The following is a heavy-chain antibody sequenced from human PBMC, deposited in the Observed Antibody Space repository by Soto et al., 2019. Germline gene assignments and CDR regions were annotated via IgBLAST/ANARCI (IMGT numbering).Heavy chain of an antibody. Sequence: GGSLRLSCTASGFTFGDYAMSWFRQAPGKGLEWVGFIRSKAYGGTTEYAASVKGRFTISRDDSKSIAYLQMNSLKTEDTAVYYCTRTPADIVATDFDYWGQGTLVTVSS. CDR3: TRTPADIVATDFDY. CDR1: GFTFGDYA. J-gene: IGHJ4*02. V-gene: IGHV3-49*03. CDR2: IRSKAYGGTT. D-gene: IGHD5-12*01.